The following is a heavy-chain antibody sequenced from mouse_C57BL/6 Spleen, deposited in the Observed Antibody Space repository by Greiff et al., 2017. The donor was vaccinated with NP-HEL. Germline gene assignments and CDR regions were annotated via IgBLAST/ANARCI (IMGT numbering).Heavy chain of an antibody. CDR1: GYTFTDYY. CDR3: AREDGSSPGAY. Sequence: QVQLKESGAELVRPGASVKLSCKASGYTFTDYYINWVKQRPGQGLEWIARIYPGSGNTYYNEKFKGKATLTAEKSSSTAYTQLSSLTSEDSAVYFCAREDGSSPGAYWGQGTLVTVSA. D-gene: IGHD1-1*01. CDR2: IYPGSGNT. V-gene: IGHV1-76*01. J-gene: IGHJ3*01.